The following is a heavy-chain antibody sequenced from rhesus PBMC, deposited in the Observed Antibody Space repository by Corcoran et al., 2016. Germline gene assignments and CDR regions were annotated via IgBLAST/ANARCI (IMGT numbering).Heavy chain of an antibody. D-gene: IGHD6-25*01. CDR2: MYGSSGST. CDR3: ARDGGYSGSVGY. V-gene: IGHV4-76*01. CDR1: GYSISSGYD. Sequence: QVQLQESGPGVVKPSETLSLTCAVSGYSISSGYDWSWIRQPPGKGLEWIGYMYGSSGSTNYNPSLKNRVTISKDTSKNQFSLKLSSVTAADTAVYYCARDGGYSGSVGYWGQGVLVTVSS. J-gene: IGHJ4*01.